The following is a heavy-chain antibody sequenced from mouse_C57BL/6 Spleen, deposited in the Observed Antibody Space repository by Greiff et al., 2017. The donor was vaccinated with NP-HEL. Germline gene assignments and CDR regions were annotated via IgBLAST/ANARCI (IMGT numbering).Heavy chain of an antibody. V-gene: IGHV1-72*01. CDR1: GYTFTSYW. J-gene: IGHJ2*01. CDR3: ARGDLGYDGYLDN. D-gene: IGHD2-3*01. Sequence: VQLQQSGAELVKPGASVKLSCKASGYTFTSYWMHWVKQRPGRGLEWTGRIDPNSGGTKYNEKFKSKATLTVDKPSSTAYMQLSSLTSEDSAVYYCARGDLGYDGYLDNWGQGTTLTVSS. CDR2: IDPNSGGT.